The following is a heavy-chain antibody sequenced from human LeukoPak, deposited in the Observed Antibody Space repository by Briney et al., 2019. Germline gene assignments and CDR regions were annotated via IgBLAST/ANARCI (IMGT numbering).Heavy chain of an antibody. CDR3: ARERDYYDSSGPFDY. D-gene: IGHD3-22*01. J-gene: IGHJ4*02. Sequence: GASVKVSCKASGYTFTSYDINWVRQATGQGLEWMGWMNPNSGNTGYAQKFQGRVTITADKSTSTAYMELSSLRSEDTAVYYCARERDYYDSSGPFDYWGQGTLVTVSS. CDR2: MNPNSGNT. CDR1: GYTFTSYD. V-gene: IGHV1-8*01.